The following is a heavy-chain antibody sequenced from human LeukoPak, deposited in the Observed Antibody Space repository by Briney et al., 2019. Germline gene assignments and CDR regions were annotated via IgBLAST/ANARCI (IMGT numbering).Heavy chain of an antibody. CDR1: GFTFSSYG. Sequence: HPGGTLRLSCAASGFTFSSYGMSWVRQAPGKGLEWVANIKQDGSEQYYVDSVKGRFTISRDNAKNSLSLQMNSLRAEDTAVYYCARPLMYYYGSETYFWFDPWGQGTLVTVSS. V-gene: IGHV3-7*01. CDR2: IKQDGSEQ. CDR3: ARPLMYYYGSETYFWFDP. D-gene: IGHD3-10*01. J-gene: IGHJ5*02.